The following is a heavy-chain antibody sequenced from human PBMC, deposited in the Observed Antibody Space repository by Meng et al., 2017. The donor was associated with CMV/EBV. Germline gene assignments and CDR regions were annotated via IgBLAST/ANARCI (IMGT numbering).Heavy chain of an antibody. Sequence: GESLKISCAASGFTFSSYWMHWVRQAPGKGLVWVSRINSDGSSTSYADSVKGRFTISRDNAKNSLYLQMNSLRAEDTALYYCAKDGQWLVRAYFDYWGQGTLVTVSS. CDR3: AKDGQWLVRAYFDY. J-gene: IGHJ4*02. D-gene: IGHD6-19*01. CDR2: INSDGSST. V-gene: IGHV3-74*01. CDR1: GFTFSSYW.